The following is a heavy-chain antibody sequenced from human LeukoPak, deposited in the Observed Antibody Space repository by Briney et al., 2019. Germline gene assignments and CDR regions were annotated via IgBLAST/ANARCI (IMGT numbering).Heavy chain of an antibody. J-gene: IGHJ3*02. D-gene: IGHD2-2*02. CDR2: IYSGGST. V-gene: IGHV3-66*02. CDR3: AKVVVPAAIFGAFDI. Sequence: GGSLRLSCAASGFTVSSNYMSWVRQAPGKGLEWVSVIYSGGSTYYADSVKGRFTISRDNSKNTLYLQMNSLRAEDTAVYYCAKVVVPAAIFGAFDIWGQGTMVTVSS. CDR1: GFTVSSNY.